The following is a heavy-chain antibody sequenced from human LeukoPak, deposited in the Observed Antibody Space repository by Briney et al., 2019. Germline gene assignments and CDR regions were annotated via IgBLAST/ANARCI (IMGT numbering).Heavy chain of an antibody. J-gene: IGHJ5*02. CDR3: ARDSSPRKRWLQLRVGHSWFDP. V-gene: IGHV4-34*01. CDR2: INHSGST. Sequence: SETLSLTCAVYGGSFSGYYWSWIRQPPGKGLEWLGEINHSGSTNYNPSLKSRVTISVDTSKNQFSLKLSSVTAADTAVYYCARDSSPRKRWLQLRVGHSWFDPWGQGTLVTVSS. CDR1: GGSFSGYY. D-gene: IGHD5-24*01.